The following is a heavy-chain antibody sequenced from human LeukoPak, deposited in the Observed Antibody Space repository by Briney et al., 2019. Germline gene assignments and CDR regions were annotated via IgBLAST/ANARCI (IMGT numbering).Heavy chain of an antibody. Sequence: SGGSLRLSCAASGFTYRSYGMSWVRQAPGKGLEWVSAISGSGGSTYYADTVKGRFTISRDNSKNTLYLQMNSLRAEDTAVYYCAKYTYYYGSGSPNWFDPWGQGTLVTVSS. CDR1: GFTYRSYG. CDR3: AKYTYYYGSGSPNWFDP. CDR2: ISGSGGST. V-gene: IGHV3-23*01. J-gene: IGHJ5*02. D-gene: IGHD3-10*01.